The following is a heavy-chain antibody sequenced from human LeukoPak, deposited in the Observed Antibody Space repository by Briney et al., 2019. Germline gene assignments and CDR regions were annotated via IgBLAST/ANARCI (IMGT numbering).Heavy chain of an antibody. Sequence: ASVKVSCKASGYIFTSYYMHRVRQAPGQGLKWLGVVYPSAGTSDPAQRFRARITLSDDTSTSTAYMELRSLKSEDTAIYFCVREYHGGYFDFWGQGTLVTVPS. V-gene: IGHV1-46*03. CDR3: VREYHGGYFDF. CDR2: VYPSAGTS. D-gene: IGHD3-16*01. CDR1: GYIFTSYY. J-gene: IGHJ4*02.